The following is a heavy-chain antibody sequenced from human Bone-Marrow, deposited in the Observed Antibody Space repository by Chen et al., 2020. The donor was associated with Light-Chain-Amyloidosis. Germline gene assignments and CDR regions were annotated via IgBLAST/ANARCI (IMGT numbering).Heavy chain of an antibody. CDR1: GFPFSNFN. Sequence: EVQLVESGGSLVQPGGSLRLSCAASGFPFSNFNMNWVRQAPGKGLEWISYITTTIRTIYYADSVRGRFTISRDNAKNSLYLHMTSRRDDDTAIYYCARSRSSRPFDYWGQGNLVTVSS. D-gene: IGHD2-2*01. CDR2: ITTTIRTI. J-gene: IGHJ4*02. CDR3: ARSRSSRPFDY. V-gene: IGHV3-48*02.